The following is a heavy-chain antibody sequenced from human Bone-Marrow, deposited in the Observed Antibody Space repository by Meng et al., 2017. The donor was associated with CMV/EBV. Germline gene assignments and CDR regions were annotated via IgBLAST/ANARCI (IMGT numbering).Heavy chain of an antibody. CDR2: MSGSGGST. J-gene: IGHJ6*02. D-gene: IGHD6-13*01. CDR3: AKGLYSSSWYVPRTHYYYYGMDV. Sequence: GESLKISCAASGFTFSSYAMSWVRQAPGKGLEWVSAMSGSGGSTYYADAVKGRVTISRDNSKNTLYLQMNSLRAEDTAVYYCAKGLYSSSWYVPRTHYYYYGMDVWRQGTTVTV. CDR1: GFTFSSYA. V-gene: IGHV3-23*01.